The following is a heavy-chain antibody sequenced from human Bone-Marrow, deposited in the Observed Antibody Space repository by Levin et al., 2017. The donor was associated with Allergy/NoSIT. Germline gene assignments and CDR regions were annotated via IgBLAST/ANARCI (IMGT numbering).Heavy chain of an antibody. J-gene: IGHJ4*02. CDR3: ARASRDYLLDY. D-gene: IGHD4-17*01. V-gene: IGHV3-30-3*01. Sequence: PGGSLRLSCAASGFTISSYAMHWVRQAPGKGLEWVAVISYDGSNKYYADSVKGRFTISRDNSKNTLYLQMNSLRAEDTAVYYCARASRDYLLDYWGQGTLVTVSS. CDR1: GFTISSYA. CDR2: ISYDGSNK.